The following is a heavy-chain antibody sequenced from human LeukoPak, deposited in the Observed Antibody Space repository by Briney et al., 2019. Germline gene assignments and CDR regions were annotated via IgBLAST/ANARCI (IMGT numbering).Heavy chain of an antibody. CDR2: ISAYSGNT. Sequence: ASVKVSCKASGYTFTSYGISWVRQAPGQGLEWMGWISAYSGNTNYAQKLQGRVTMTTDTSTSTAYMELRSLRSDDTAVYYCAREAAAGVYFEYWGQGTLVTVSS. V-gene: IGHV1-18*01. J-gene: IGHJ4*02. CDR1: GYTFTSYG. D-gene: IGHD6-13*01. CDR3: AREAAAGVYFEY.